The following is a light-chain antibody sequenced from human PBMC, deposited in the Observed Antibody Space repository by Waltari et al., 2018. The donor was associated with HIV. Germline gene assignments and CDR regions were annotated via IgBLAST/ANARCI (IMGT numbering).Light chain of an antibody. Sequence: QSLLTQPPSVSAAPGQKVTISCSRSSSNIGNNYVSLYQQFPGAAPKLLIYDSSKRPSGIPDRFAGSKSGTSATLGITGLKTGDEADYYCGTWDSSLSVWVFGGGTKLTVL. CDR1: SSNIGNNY. V-gene: IGLV1-51*01. CDR2: DSS. J-gene: IGLJ3*02. CDR3: GTWDSSLSVWV.